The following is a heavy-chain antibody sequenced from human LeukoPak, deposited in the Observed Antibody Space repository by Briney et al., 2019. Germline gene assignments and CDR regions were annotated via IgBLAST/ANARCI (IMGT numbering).Heavy chain of an antibody. CDR3: VKEGVGSSYDY. CDR2: ISHDGSTK. J-gene: IGHJ4*02. D-gene: IGHD6-6*01. V-gene: IGHV3-30-3*01. Sequence: GGSLRLSCTASGFTFSNNAMHWVRQAPGKGLEWVAVISHDGSTKAYADLVKGRFSISRDTSKNTLHLQMNSLRADDTAVYHCVKEGVGSSYDYWGQGTLVTVSA. CDR1: GFTFSNNA.